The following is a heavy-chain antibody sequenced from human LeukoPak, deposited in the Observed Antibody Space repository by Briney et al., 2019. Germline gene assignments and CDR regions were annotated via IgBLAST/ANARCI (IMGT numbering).Heavy chain of an antibody. D-gene: IGHD4-17*01. CDR1: GGTFSSYA. CDR2: IIPILGIA. CDR3: ATSPTVTAANGFDP. J-gene: IGHJ5*02. Sequence: SVKVSCMASGGTFSSYAISWVRQAPEQGLGWMGRIIPILGIANYAQKFQGRVTITADKSTSSAYLVLSSLRSEDTAVYYWATSPTVTAANGFDPWGQGTLVTVSS. V-gene: IGHV1-69*04.